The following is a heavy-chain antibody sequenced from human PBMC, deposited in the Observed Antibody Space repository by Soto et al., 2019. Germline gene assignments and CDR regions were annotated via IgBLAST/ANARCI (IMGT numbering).Heavy chain of an antibody. D-gene: IGHD6-19*01. V-gene: IGHV1-8*01. CDR3: ATSGGGWYLY. CDR1: GYTFSSYD. CDR2: LNPNSGDT. Sequence: QVQLVQSGAEVKKPGASVKVSCKASGYTFSSYDINWVRQATGQGLEWMGWLNPNSGDTGYAQKFQGRVTLTRNTSINTAAIDLSSLTSADTAVYYCATSGGGWYLYWGQGTLVTVSS. J-gene: IGHJ4*02.